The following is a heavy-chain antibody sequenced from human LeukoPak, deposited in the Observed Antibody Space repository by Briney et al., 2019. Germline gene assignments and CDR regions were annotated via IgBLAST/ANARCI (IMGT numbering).Heavy chain of an antibody. CDR3: AGQRFYGDYPLGY. CDR2: IYYSGST. V-gene: IGHV4-39*01. J-gene: IGHJ4*02. Sequence: PSETLSLTCTVSGGSISRSSSYWGWIRQPPGKGLDWIGSIYYSGSTYYNPSLKSRVTISVDTSKNQFSLQLSSVTAVDTAGYYCAGQRFYGDYPLGYWGQGTLVTVSS. D-gene: IGHD4-17*01. CDR1: GGSISRSSSY.